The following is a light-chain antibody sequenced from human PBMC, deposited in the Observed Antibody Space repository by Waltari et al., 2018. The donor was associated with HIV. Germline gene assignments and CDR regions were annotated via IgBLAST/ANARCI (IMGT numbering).Light chain of an antibody. CDR3: ATWDASLNGWI. CDR2: GDN. V-gene: IGLV1-44*01. CDR1: SSNIGISS. Sequence: QSVLTQPPSAAGTPGQRVTISCSGSSSNIGISSINWYQQFPGTAPKLLIFGDNQRPSGVPDRFSGSKSGSSASLAISGLQSEDEAGYYCATWDASLNGWIFGGGTKLTVL. J-gene: IGLJ2*01.